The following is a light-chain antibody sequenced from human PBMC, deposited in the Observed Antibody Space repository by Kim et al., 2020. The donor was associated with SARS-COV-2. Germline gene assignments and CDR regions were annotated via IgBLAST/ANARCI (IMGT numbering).Light chain of an antibody. CDR2: SND. Sequence: QSVLTQPPSVSGAPGQRVTISCYGTGSNIGSDYVVHWYHQLPGAAPKVVIYSNDKRPSGVPDRFSGSQSGPSASLAITGLQPDDEGYYYCQSFDSNLRGAVFGGGTQVTVL. CDR1: GSNIGSDYV. J-gene: IGLJ3*02. CDR3: QSFDSNLRGAV. V-gene: IGLV1-40*01.